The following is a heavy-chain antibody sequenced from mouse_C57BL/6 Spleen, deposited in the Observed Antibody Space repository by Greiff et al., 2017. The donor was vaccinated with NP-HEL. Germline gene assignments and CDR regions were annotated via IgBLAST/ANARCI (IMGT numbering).Heavy chain of an antibody. Sequence: EVKLVESGEGLVQPGGSLKLSCAASGFTFSSYAMSWVRQTPEKRLEWVAYISSGGDYIYYADTVKGRFTISRDNARNTLYLQMSSLKSEDTAMYYCTRDYYCSSSFAYWGQGTLVTVSA. CDR2: ISSGGDYI. J-gene: IGHJ3*01. D-gene: IGHD1-1*01. CDR3: TRDYYCSSSFAY. CDR1: GFTFSSYA. V-gene: IGHV5-9-1*02.